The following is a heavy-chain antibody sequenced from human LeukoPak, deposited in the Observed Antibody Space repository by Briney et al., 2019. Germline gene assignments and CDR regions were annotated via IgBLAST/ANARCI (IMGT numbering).Heavy chain of an antibody. Sequence: SGGSLRLSCAASGFTFSSYGMHWVRQAPGKGLEWVAVIWYDGSNKYYADSVKGRFTISRDNSKNTLYLQMNSLRAEDTAVYYCARSAAPRRYYYDSSGYYYYDYWGQGTLVTVSS. J-gene: IGHJ4*02. CDR3: ARSAAPRRYYYDSSGYYYYDY. CDR2: IWYDGSNK. CDR1: GFTFSSYG. D-gene: IGHD3-22*01. V-gene: IGHV3-33*01.